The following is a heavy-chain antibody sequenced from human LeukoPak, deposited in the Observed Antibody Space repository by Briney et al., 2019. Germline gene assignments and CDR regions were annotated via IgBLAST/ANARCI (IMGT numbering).Heavy chain of an antibody. CDR3: TTHGSGSQDAFDI. V-gene: IGHV4-4*02. J-gene: IGHJ3*02. CDR2: IYHSGST. D-gene: IGHD3-10*01. Sequence: SGTLSLTCAVSGGSISSSNWWSWVRQPPGKGLEWIGEIYHSGSTYYNPSLKSRVTISVDKSKNQFSLKLSSVTAADTAVYYCTTHGSGSQDAFDIWGQGTMVAVSS. CDR1: GGSISSSNW.